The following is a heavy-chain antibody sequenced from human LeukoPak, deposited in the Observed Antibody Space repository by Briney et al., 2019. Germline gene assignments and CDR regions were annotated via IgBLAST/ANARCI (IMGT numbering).Heavy chain of an antibody. V-gene: IGHV4-34*01. CDR1: GGSFSGYY. CDR3: ARRQRRGYSYGYPYDY. CDR2: INHSGST. D-gene: IGHD5-18*01. Sequence: SETLSLTCAVYGGSFSGYYWSWIRQPPGKGLELIGEINHSGSTNYNPSLKSRVTISVDTSKNQFSQKLSSVTAADTAVYYCARRQRRGYSYGYPYDYWGQGTLVTVSS. J-gene: IGHJ4*02.